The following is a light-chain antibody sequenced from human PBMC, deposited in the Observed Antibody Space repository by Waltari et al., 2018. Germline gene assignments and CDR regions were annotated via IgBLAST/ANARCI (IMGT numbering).Light chain of an antibody. CDR3: QQYHEWPYT. V-gene: IGKV3-15*01. CDR2: AAL. J-gene: IGKJ2*01. Sequence: ETVMIQSPATLSVSPGETVTLSCRASQSVSNNLAWYQQTPGQPPRHLIYAALSRGNAIPGRFGGSGSGTDFALTITPLQSEDVGVYYCQQYHEWPYTFGQGTKLEI. CDR1: QSVSNN.